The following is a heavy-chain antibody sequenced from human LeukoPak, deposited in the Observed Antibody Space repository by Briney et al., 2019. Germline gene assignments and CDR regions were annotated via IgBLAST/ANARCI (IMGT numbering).Heavy chain of an antibody. J-gene: IGHJ6*03. CDR3: ASPSSWNYYYYYYMDV. CDR1: GFTFSDYY. D-gene: IGHD6-13*01. Sequence: GGSLRLSCAASGFTFSDYYMSWIRQAPGKGLEWVSYISSSGSTIYYADSVKGRFTISRDNAKNSLYLQMNSLRAEDTAVYYCASPSSWNYYYYYYMDVWGKGTTVTVSS. CDR2: ISSSGSTI. V-gene: IGHV3-11*04.